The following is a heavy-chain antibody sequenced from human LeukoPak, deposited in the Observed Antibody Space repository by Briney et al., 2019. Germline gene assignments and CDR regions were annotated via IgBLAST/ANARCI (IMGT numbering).Heavy chain of an antibody. Sequence: SETLSLTCTVSGGSISSYYWSWIRQPPGKGLEWIGYIYYSGSTNYNPSLKSRVAISVDTSKNQFSLKLSSVTAADTAVYYCASYGGNEGVAFDIWGQGTMVTVSS. D-gene: IGHD4-23*01. CDR1: GGSISSYY. J-gene: IGHJ3*02. CDR2: IYYSGST. V-gene: IGHV4-59*08. CDR3: ASYGGNEGVAFDI.